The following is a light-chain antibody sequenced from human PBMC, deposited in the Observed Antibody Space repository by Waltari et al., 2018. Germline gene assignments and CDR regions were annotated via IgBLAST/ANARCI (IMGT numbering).Light chain of an antibody. J-gene: IGLJ2*01. V-gene: IGLV2-14*03. Sequence: HSALTQPASVSGSPGQSITISCTGTSSDVGGYNYVSWYQQHPGKAPKLMIFDVSYRPSGISSRFSDSKSGNTASLTISGLQAEDEADYYCSSYISSDTLELFGGGTSLTVL. CDR2: DVS. CDR1: SSDVGGYNY. CDR3: SSYISSDTLEL.